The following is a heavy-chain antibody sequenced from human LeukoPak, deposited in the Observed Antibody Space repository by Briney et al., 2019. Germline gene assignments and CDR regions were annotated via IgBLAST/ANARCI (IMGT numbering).Heavy chain of an antibody. Sequence: GGSLRLSCAASGFTVSSNYMSWVRQAPGKGLEWVANIKQDGSEKYYVDSVKGRFTISRDNAKNSLYLQMNSLRAEDTAVYYCASTYDFWSDLEYWGQGTLVTVSS. D-gene: IGHD3-3*01. J-gene: IGHJ4*02. CDR2: IKQDGSEK. V-gene: IGHV3-7*01. CDR3: ASTYDFWSDLEY. CDR1: GFTVSSNY.